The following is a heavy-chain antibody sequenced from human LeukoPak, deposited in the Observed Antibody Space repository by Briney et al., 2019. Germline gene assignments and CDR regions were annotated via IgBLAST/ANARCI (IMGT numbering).Heavy chain of an antibody. CDR2: ISGSGSST. J-gene: IGHJ3*02. CDR3: AKAKITLIVVANPNSGALDI. Sequence: GGSLRLSCAASGFTFSSYAMRWVRQAPGKGLEWVSGISGSGSSTYSADSVKGRFTISRDNSNNTLYLQMNSLRAEDTALYYCAKAKITLIVVANPNSGALDIWGQGTMVTVSS. CDR1: GFTFSSYA. D-gene: IGHD3-22*01. V-gene: IGHV3-23*01.